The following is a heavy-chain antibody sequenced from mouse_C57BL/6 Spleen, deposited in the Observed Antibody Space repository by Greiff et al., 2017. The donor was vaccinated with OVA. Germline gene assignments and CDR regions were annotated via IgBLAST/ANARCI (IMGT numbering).Heavy chain of an antibody. CDR3: ASFYYAMDY. CDR1: GFTFSDYG. Sequence: EVKLVESGGGLVKPGGSLKLSCAASGFTFSDYGMHWVRQAPEKGLVWVAYISSGSSTIYYADTVKGRFTISRDNAKNTLFLQMTSLRAEDTDMYYCASFYYAMDYWGQGTSVTVSS. CDR2: ISSGSSTI. J-gene: IGHJ4*01. V-gene: IGHV5-17*01.